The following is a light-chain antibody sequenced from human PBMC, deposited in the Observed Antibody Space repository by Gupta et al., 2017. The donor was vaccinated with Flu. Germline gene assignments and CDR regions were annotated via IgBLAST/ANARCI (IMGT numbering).Light chain of an antibody. Sequence: QLVLTHSPSASASLGSSVKLTCTLSSGHSSYAIAWHQQQPEKGPRYLMKLNSDGSHSKGDGIPDRFSGSGSGAERYLTISSLQAEDEADYYCQTWGTGAGVFGGGTKLTVL. J-gene: IGLJ3*02. V-gene: IGLV4-69*01. CDR3: QTWGTGAGV. CDR1: SGHSSYA. CDR2: LNSDGSH.